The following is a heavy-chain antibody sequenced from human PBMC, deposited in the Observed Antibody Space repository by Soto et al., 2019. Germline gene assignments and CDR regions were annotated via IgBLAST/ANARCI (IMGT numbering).Heavy chain of an antibody. Sequence: ASVKVSCKASGYTFTGYYMHWVRQAPGQGLEWMGWINPNSGGTNYAQKFQGWVTMTRDTSISTAYMELSRLRSDDTAVYYCARSAVTMDYGMDGWGQGTTVTVSS. D-gene: IGHD4-17*01. CDR2: INPNSGGT. V-gene: IGHV1-2*04. CDR3: ARSAVTMDYGMDG. CDR1: GYTFTGYY. J-gene: IGHJ6*02.